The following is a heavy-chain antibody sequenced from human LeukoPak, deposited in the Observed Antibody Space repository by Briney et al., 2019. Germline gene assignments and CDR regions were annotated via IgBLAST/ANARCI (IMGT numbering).Heavy chain of an antibody. J-gene: IGHJ4*02. CDR3: ARGGPDYSNPHELDY. D-gene: IGHD4-11*01. CDR1: GGSFSGYY. Sequence: SETLSLTCAVYGGSFSGYYWSWVRQPPGKGLEWIGEINHSGSTNYNPSRKSRVTISVDTSKNQFTLKLSSVTAADTAVYYCARGGPDYSNPHELDYWGQGTLVTVSS. V-gene: IGHV4-34*01. CDR2: INHSGST.